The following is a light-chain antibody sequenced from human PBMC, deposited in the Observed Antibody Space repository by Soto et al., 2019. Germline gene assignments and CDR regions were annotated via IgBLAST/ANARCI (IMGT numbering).Light chain of an antibody. CDR1: QSVTSGH. CDR2: NTS. CDR3: QHYVTSPGYP. J-gene: IGKJ2*01. Sequence: EIVVTQSPGTLSLSPGERATLSCRASQSVTSGHLAWYRQKPGQAPRLLIHNTSRRAPGIPDRFSGSGSGTDFTLTISRLEPEDFAMYYCQHYVTSPGYPFGQGTRLEIK. V-gene: IGKV3-20*01.